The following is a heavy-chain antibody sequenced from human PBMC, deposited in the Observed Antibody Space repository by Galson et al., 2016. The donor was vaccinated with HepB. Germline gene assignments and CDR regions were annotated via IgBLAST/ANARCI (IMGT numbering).Heavy chain of an antibody. Sequence: SLRLSCAASGFSFDVYGMSWVRQVPGKGLEWVAGINWSGTVTGYADSVKDRFTISRDNTQNSLYLEVSSLRAEDTALYYCTRGLFDYWSGPEGYWGQGTLVTVSS. V-gene: IGHV3-20*04. CDR3: TRGLFDYWSGPEGY. CDR2: INWSGTVT. J-gene: IGHJ4*02. CDR1: GFSFDVYG. D-gene: IGHD3-3*01.